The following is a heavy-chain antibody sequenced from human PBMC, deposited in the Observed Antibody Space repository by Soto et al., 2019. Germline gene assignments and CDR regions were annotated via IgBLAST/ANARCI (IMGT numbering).Heavy chain of an antibody. CDR2: ISAYNVDA. J-gene: IGHJ4*02. CDR3: ARDNEGAHRAASPFDY. V-gene: IGHV1-18*01. Sequence: QVQLVQSGPEVKKPGASVKVSCKASSYTFTSYGISWVRQAPGQGLEWMGWISAYNVDAKYAQKFQGRVTMTTDTSTTTSYMELRSLRSDDTAVYYCARDNEGAHRAASPFDYWGQGTLVTVSS. D-gene: IGHD1-1*01. CDR1: SYTFTSYG.